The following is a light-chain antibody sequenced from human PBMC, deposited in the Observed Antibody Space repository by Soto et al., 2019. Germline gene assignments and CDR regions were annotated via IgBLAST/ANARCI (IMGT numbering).Light chain of an antibody. J-gene: IGKJ4*01. CDR2: AAS. CDR3: QQVNSYPLT. Sequence: DIQLTQSPSFLSASIGDRVTITCRASQGISSFLAWYQQKPGKAPKLLISAASTLQSGVPSRFSGSASGTEFTLTITNLQPEDFATYYCQQVNSYPLTFGRGTKVEIK. V-gene: IGKV1-9*01. CDR1: QGISSF.